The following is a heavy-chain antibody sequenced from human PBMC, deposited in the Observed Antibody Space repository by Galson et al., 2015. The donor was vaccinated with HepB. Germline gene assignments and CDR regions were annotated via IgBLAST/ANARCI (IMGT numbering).Heavy chain of an antibody. CDR1: GFRFSSYE. CDR3: ARERNDDYGVRWDNWFDP. CDR2: ISGSGSTT. V-gene: IGHV3-48*03. D-gene: IGHD4-17*01. Sequence: SLRLSCAGSGFRFSSYEMNWVRQAPGKGLEWVPYISGSGSTTYYADSVRGRFTISRDNAQNSLYLQMSSLRVEDTAVYYCARERNDDYGVRWDNWFDPWGQGTLVTVSS. J-gene: IGHJ5*02.